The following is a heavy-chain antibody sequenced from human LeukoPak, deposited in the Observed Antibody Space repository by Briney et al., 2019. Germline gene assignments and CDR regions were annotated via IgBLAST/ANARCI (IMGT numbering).Heavy chain of an antibody. CDR2: IYYTGDT. V-gene: IGHV4-59*11. D-gene: IGHD3-10*01. CDR3: VRVVTGSVDY. CDR1: GGSISGHY. J-gene: IGHJ4*02. Sequence: SETLSLTCTASGGSISGHYWGWIRQPPGKGLEWIGYIYYTGDTNYIPSFESRVTISVDTSKNQFSLKLGSVTAADTAIYYCVRVVTGSVDYWGQGTLVTVSS.